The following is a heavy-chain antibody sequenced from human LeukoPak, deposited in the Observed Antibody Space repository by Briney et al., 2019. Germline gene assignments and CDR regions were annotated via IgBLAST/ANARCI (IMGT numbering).Heavy chain of an antibody. CDR1: GYTFTGYY. J-gene: IGHJ4*02. CDR2: INPNSGGT. CDR3: ARDLANSSSWYDY. D-gene: IGHD6-13*01. Sequence: ASVKVSCKASGYTFTGYYMHWVRQAPGQGLEWMGWINPNSGGTNYAQKFQGWVTMTRDTSISTAYMELSRLRSDDTAVYYCARDLANSSSWYDYWGQGTLVTVSS. V-gene: IGHV1-2*04.